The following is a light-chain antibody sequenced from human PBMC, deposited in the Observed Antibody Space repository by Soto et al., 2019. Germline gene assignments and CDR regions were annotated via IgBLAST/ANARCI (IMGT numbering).Light chain of an antibody. CDR2: GAS. Sequence: EIVLTQSPGTLSLCPGERATLSCRASQSVSSSYLAWYQQKPGQAPRPLIYGASSRATGIPDRFSGSGSGTDFTLTISRLEPEDFAVYYCQQYGSSHWTFGQGTKVDIK. CDR1: QSVSSSY. V-gene: IGKV3-20*01. J-gene: IGKJ1*01. CDR3: QQYGSSHWT.